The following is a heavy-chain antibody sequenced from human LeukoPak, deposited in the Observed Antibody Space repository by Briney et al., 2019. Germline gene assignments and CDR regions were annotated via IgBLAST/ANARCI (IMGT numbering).Heavy chain of an antibody. CDR3: ARTTMVRGTYYMDV. V-gene: IGHV4-59*01. D-gene: IGHD3-10*01. CDR2: IYYSGST. CDR1: GGSISSYY. J-gene: IGHJ6*03. Sequence: SETLSLTCTVSGGSISSYYWSWIRQPPGKGLEWIGYIYYSGSTNYNPSLKSRVTISVETSKNEFSLKLSSVTAADTAVYYCARTTMVRGTYYMDVWGKGTTVTISS.